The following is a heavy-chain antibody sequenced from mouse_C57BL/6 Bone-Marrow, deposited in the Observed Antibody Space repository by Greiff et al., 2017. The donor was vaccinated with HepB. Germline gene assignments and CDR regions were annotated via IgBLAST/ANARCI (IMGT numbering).Heavy chain of an antibody. CDR3: ARDGLGTTVVEY. CDR1: GYTFTSYG. D-gene: IGHD1-1*01. Sequence: VQLQQSGAELARPGASVKLSCKASGYTFTSYGISWVKQRTGQGLEWIGEIYPRSGNTYYNEKFKGKATLTADKSSSTAYMELRSLTSEDSAVYFCARDGLGTTVVEYWGQGTTLTVSS. V-gene: IGHV1-81*01. J-gene: IGHJ2*01. CDR2: IYPRSGNT.